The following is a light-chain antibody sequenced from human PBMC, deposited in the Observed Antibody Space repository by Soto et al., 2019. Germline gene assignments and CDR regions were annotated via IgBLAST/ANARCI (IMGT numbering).Light chain of an antibody. V-gene: IGLV1-44*01. J-gene: IGLJ2*01. CDR1: SSNIASNT. Sequence: QSALTQPPSASGTPGQRVTISCSGSSSNIASNTVNWYQQLPGTAPKLLIYNNNHRPSGVLDRFSGSKSGTSASLAISGLQSEDEADYYCAAWDDSLNGPLFGGGTKLTV. CDR2: NNN. CDR3: AAWDDSLNGPL.